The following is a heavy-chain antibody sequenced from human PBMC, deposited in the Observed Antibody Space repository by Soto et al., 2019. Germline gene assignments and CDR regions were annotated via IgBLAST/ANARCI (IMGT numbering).Heavy chain of an antibody. CDR1: GYSFTSYW. CDR2: IDPSDSYT. V-gene: IGHV5-10-1*01. J-gene: IGHJ6*02. D-gene: IGHD2-2*01. Sequence: PGESLKISCKGSGYSFTSYWISWVRQMPGKGLEWMGRIDPSDSYTNYSPSFQGHVTISADKSISTAHLQWSSLKASDTAMDYCARSVGVEVPAVTEHYYYGMDVWGQGTTVTVSS. CDR3: ARSVGVEVPAVTEHYYYGMDV.